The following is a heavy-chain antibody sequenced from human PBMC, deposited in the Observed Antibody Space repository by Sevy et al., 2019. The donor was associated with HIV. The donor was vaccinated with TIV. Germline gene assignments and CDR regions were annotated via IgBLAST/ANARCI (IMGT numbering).Heavy chain of an antibody. CDR2: ISYDGSNK. Sequence: GGSLRLSCAASGFTFSSYAMHWVRQAPGKGLEWVAVISYDGSNKYYADSVKGRFTISRDNSKNTLYLQMNSLRAEDTAVDYCERDDVGCSSTSCYGFDYWGQGTLVTVSS. D-gene: IGHD2-2*01. V-gene: IGHV3-30-3*01. CDR1: GFTFSSYA. J-gene: IGHJ4*02. CDR3: ERDDVGCSSTSCYGFDY.